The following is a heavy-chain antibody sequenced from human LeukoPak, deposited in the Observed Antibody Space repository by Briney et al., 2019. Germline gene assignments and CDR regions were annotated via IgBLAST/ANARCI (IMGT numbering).Heavy chain of an antibody. V-gene: IGHV3-23*01. D-gene: IGHD2-15*01. Sequence: GSLRLSCVVSGITFSNAWMNWVRQTPGKGLEWVSAISNNGGYTYYADSVQGRFTISRDNSKSTLCLQMNSLRAEDTAVYYCAKQLGYCSDGSCYFPYWGQGTLVTVSS. CDR3: AKQLGYCSDGSCYFPY. CDR2: ISNNGGYT. J-gene: IGHJ4*02. CDR1: GITFSNAW.